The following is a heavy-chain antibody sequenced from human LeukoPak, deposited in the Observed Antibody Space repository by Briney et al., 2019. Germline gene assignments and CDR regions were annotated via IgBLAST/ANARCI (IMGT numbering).Heavy chain of an antibody. CDR1: GGSISGSSYY. V-gene: IGHV4-39*02. CDR3: ARDSYGYNFDY. CDR2: IYYSGST. J-gene: IGHJ4*02. D-gene: IGHD5-18*01. Sequence: NPSETLSLTCTVSGGSISGSSYYWGWIRQPPGKGLEWIGSIYYSGSTYYNPSLKSRVTISVDTSKNQFSLKLNSVTATDTAVYYCARDSYGYNFDYWGQGTLVTVSS.